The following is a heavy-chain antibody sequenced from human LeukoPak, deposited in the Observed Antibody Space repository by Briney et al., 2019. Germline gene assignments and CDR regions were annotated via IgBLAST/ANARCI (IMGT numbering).Heavy chain of an antibody. CDR2: IRYDGNNK. CDR3: AKIEGKYQLANVPDH. CDR1: GFTFSTYG. Sequence: GGSLKLSCAASGFTFSTYGMHWVRQAPGKGLEGVAFIRYDGNNKYYADFVKGRFTISRDNSKNTLYLHMNSLRTEDTAVYYCAKIEGKYQLANVPDHWGQGTLVTVSS. V-gene: IGHV3-30*02. D-gene: IGHD2-2*01. J-gene: IGHJ4*02.